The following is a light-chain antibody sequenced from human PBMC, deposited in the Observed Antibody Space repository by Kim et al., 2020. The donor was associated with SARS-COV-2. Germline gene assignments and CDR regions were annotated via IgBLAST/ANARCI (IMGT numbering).Light chain of an antibody. Sequence: SSELTQDPAVSVALGQTVTISCQGYSLRRYYATWYQQKSGQAPVVVFYGKDHRPSGIPDRFSGSSSGNTASLTITGAQAEDEADYYCNSRDTSPNVWLFG. CDR2: GKD. CDR1: SLRRYY. CDR3: NSRDTSPNVWL. J-gene: IGLJ3*02. V-gene: IGLV3-19*01.